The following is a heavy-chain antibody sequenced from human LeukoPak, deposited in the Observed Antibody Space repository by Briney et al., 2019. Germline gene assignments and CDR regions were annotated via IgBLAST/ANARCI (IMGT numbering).Heavy chain of an antibody. CDR1: GFTFGDYA. J-gene: IGHJ6*03. V-gene: IGHV3-49*04. CDR2: IRSKVYGGTT. CDR3: TRGSRYCDSTSCPYYYMDV. Sequence: GRSLRLSCTASGFTFGDYAMSWVRQAPGKGLEWVGFIRSKVYGGTTEYAASVKGRFTISRDDSKSIAYLQMNSLKTEDTAVYYCTRGSRYCDSTSCPYYYMDVWGKGTTVTVSS. D-gene: IGHD2-2*01.